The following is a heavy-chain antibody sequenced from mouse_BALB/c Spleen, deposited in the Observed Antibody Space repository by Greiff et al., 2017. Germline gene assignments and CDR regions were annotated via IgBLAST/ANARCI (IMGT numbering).Heavy chain of an antibody. Sequence: EVQLQQSGAELVKPGASVKLSCTASGFNIKDTYMHWVKQRPEQGLEWIGRIDPANGNTKYDPKFQGKATITADTSSNTAYLQLSSLTSEDTAVYYCARDGYDLYYFDYWGQGTTLTVSS. D-gene: IGHD2-2*01. CDR2: IDPANGNT. CDR1: GFNIKDTY. J-gene: IGHJ2*01. V-gene: IGHV14-3*02. CDR3: ARDGYDLYYFDY.